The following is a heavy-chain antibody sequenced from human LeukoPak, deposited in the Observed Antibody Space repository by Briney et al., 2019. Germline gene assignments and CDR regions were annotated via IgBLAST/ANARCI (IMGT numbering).Heavy chain of an antibody. CDR3: ARGRGSY. D-gene: IGHD1-26*01. J-gene: IGHJ4*02. Sequence: SETLSLTCTVSGGSISSSSYYWGWIRQPPGKGLEWIRSIYYSGSTNYNPSLKSRVTISVDTSKNQFSLKLSSVTAADTAVYYCARGRGSYWGQGTLVTVSS. CDR1: GGSISSSSYY. V-gene: IGHV4-39*07. CDR2: IYYSGST.